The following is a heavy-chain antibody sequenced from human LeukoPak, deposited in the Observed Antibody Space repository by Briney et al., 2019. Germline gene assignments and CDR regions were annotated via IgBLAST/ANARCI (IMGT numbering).Heavy chain of an antibody. D-gene: IGHD4-11*01. Sequence: GASLKISCKGSGCSFTSYWIGWVRELPGKGLELMGIIYPGDSDTRYSPSFQVNVSISADKFIRTVYLQWSSVKASDTAMCYCARYYSPHLDYWGQGTLVTVSS. V-gene: IGHV5-51*01. CDR2: IYPGDSDT. CDR1: GCSFTSYW. J-gene: IGHJ4*02. CDR3: ARYYSPHLDY.